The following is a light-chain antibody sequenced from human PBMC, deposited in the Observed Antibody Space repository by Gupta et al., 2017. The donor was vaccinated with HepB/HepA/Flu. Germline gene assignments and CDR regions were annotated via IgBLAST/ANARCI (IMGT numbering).Light chain of an antibody. CDR2: GAS. J-gene: IGKJ4*01. V-gene: IGKV3-15*01. Sequence: EIVMTQSPATLSVSPGERATLSCRASQSVSSNLAWYQQKPGQAPRLLIYGASTRATGIPARFSGSGSGTEFTLTISSRQSEDFAVYYFQQENKWPPLTFGGGTKVEIK. CDR1: QSVSSN. CDR3: QQENKWPPLT.